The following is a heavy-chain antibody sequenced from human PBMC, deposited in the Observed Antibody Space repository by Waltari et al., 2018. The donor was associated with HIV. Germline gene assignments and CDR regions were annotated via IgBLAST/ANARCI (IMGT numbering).Heavy chain of an antibody. CDR3: AREFSSGWL. CDR1: GFTFGDYA. Sequence: EVQLVESGGGLVQPGRSLRLSCTASGFTFGDYAMSWVRQTPGKGLEWVGFITSKAHGETTNYAASVRGRFTISRDDSKSIAYLQMNSLKIEDTAVYFCAREFSSGWLWGQGTLVTVSS. CDR2: ITSKAHGETT. D-gene: IGHD6-19*01. V-gene: IGHV3-49*04. J-gene: IGHJ1*01.